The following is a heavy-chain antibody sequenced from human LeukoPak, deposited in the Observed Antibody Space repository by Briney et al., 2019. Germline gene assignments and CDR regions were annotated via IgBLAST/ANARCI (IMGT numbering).Heavy chain of an antibody. V-gene: IGHV3-49*04. Sequence: GGSLRLSCTASGFTFGDYAMSWVRQAPGRGLEWVGFIRSKAYGGTTEYAASVKGRFTISRDDSKSIAYLQMSSLKTEDTAVYYCTRGYCSSTSCYDYWGQGTLVTVSS. D-gene: IGHD2-2*01. CDR1: GFTFGDYA. CDR3: TRGYCSSTSCYDY. CDR2: IRSKAYGGTT. J-gene: IGHJ4*02.